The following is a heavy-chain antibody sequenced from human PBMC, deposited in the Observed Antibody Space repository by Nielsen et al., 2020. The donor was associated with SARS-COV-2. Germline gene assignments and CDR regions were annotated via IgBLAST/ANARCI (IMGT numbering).Heavy chain of an antibody. CDR3: ARQKQQLTPQDY. CDR1: GGSISSGSYY. Sequence: SETLSLTCTVSGGSISSGSYYWSWIRQPAGKGLEWIGRIYTSGSTNYNPSLKSRVTISVDTSKNQFSLKLSSVTAADTAVYYCARQKQQLTPQDYWGQGTLVTVSS. CDR2: IYTSGST. D-gene: IGHD6-13*01. V-gene: IGHV4-61*02. J-gene: IGHJ4*02.